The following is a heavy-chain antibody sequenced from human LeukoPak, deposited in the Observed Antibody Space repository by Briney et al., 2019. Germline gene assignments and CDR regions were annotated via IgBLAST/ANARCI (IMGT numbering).Heavy chain of an antibody. CDR1: GGSISSSSYY. J-gene: IGHJ6*02. CDR3: ARVGGSNYYYYGMDV. Sequence: ETLSLTCTVSGGSISSSSYYWGWIRQPPGKGLEWIGYIYYSGSTNYNPSLKSRVTISVDTSKNQFSLKLSSVAAADTAVYYCARVGGSNYYYYGMDVWGQGTTVTVSS. V-gene: IGHV4-61*05. CDR2: IYYSGST. D-gene: IGHD3-10*01.